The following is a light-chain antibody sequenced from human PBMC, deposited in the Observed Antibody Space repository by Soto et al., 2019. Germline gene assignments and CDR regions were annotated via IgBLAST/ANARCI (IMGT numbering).Light chain of an antibody. CDR3: QQYFDVPFT. V-gene: IGKV4-1*01. CDR1: RSVLYKSNNKNH. Sequence: TVVTQSPGSPAVPLGERATINCKCSRSVLYKSNNKNHLAWYQQKPGQPPQLIIYWASTRESGVPERFSGSGSRTDFTLAISSLEGEDVAFYWCQQYFDVPFTFGGGTNVDIK. J-gene: IGKJ4*01. CDR2: WAS.